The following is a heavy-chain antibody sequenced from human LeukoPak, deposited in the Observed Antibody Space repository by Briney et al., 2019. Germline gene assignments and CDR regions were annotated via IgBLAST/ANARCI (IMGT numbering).Heavy chain of an antibody. CDR1: GGSIGSYY. CDR3: ARDGPIGYCSSTSCYRFRT. Sequence: SETLSLTCTVSGGSIGSYYWSWIRQPPGKGLEWIGYIYYSGSTNYNPSLKSRVTMSVDTSKNQFSLKLSSVTAADTAVYYCARDGPIGYCSSTSCYRFRTWGQGALVTVSS. J-gene: IGHJ5*02. CDR2: IYYSGST. D-gene: IGHD2-2*01. V-gene: IGHV4-59*12.